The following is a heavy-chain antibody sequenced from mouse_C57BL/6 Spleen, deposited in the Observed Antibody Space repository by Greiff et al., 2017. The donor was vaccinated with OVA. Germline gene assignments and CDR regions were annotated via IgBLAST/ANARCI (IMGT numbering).Heavy chain of an antibody. D-gene: IGHD1-1*01. CDR3: ARDYGFSYGYVDV. CDR1: GYAFSSSW. J-gene: IGHJ1*03. Sequence: VQLQQSGPELVKPGASVKISCKASGYAFSSSWMNWVKQRPGKGLEWIGRIYPGDGDTNYNGKFKGKATLTADKSSSTVYMQISSLTSEDSAVYFCARDYGFSYGYVDVWGTGTTVTVSS. CDR2: IYPGDGDT. V-gene: IGHV1-82*01.